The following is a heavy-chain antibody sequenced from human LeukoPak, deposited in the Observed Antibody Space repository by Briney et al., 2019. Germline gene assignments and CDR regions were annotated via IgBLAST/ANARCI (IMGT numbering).Heavy chain of an antibody. D-gene: IGHD5-18*01. Sequence: GGSLRLSCAASGFTFSSYSMNWVRQAPGKGLEWVSSMSSSSSYIYYADSVKGRFTISRDNAKNSLYPQMNSLRAEDTAVYYCAREMREDTAMVNFDYWGQGTLVTVSS. CDR2: MSSSSSYI. CDR3: AREMREDTAMVNFDY. J-gene: IGHJ4*02. CDR1: GFTFSSYS. V-gene: IGHV3-21*01.